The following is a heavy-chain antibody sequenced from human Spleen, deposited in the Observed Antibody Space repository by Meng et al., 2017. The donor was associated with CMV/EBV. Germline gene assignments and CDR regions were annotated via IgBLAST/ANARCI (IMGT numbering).Heavy chain of an antibody. Sequence: GESLKIYCAASGFTFSAYSMNWVRQAPGKGLEWVSSISTSSSYIYYADSVKGRFTISRDNAKNSLYLQMNSLRAEDTAVYYCAKVSSPTPQEGYCSSTSCHPSDYWGQGTLVTVSS. V-gene: IGHV3-21*04. J-gene: IGHJ4*02. D-gene: IGHD2-2*01. CDR1: GFTFSAYS. CDR2: ISTSSSYI. CDR3: AKVSSPTPQEGYCSSTSCHPSDY.